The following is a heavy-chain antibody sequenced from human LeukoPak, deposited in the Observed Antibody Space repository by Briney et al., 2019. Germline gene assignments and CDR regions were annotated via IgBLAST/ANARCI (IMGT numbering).Heavy chain of an antibody. CDR3: ARGITMVRGVTTNWFDP. CDR2: IYYSGST. Sequence: SETLSLTYTVSGGSISSYYWSWIRQPPGKGLEWIGYIYYSGSTNYNPSLKSRVTISVDTSKNQFSLKLSSVTAADTAVYYCARGITMVRGVTTNWFDPWGQGTLVTVSS. CDR1: GGSISSYY. V-gene: IGHV4-59*08. D-gene: IGHD3-10*01. J-gene: IGHJ5*02.